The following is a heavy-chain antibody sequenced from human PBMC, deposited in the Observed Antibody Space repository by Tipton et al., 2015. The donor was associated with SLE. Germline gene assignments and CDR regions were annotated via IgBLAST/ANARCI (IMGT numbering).Heavy chain of an antibody. CDR2: IYYSGST. V-gene: IGHV4-61*08. Sequence: TLSLTCTVSGGSISSGDYYWSWIRQPPGKGLEWIGYIYYSGSTNYNPSLKGRVTMSKDTSKNEFSLNLRSVTAADTAVYYCASRSRGDPWGQGTLVTVSS. J-gene: IGHJ5*02. CDR1: GGSISSGDYY. D-gene: IGHD3-16*02. CDR3: ASRSRGDP.